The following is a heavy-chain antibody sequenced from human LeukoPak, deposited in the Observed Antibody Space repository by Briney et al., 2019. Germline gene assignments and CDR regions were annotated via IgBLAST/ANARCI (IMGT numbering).Heavy chain of an antibody. Sequence: TSSETLSLTCTVSGYSISSGYYWGWIRQPPGKGLEWIGSIYHSGSTYYNPSLKSRVTISVDTSKNQFSLKLSSVTAADTAVYYCARANGERKQWLVDYWGQGTLVTVSS. J-gene: IGHJ4*02. D-gene: IGHD6-19*01. V-gene: IGHV4-38-2*02. CDR2: IYHSGST. CDR1: GYSISSGYY. CDR3: ARANGERKQWLVDY.